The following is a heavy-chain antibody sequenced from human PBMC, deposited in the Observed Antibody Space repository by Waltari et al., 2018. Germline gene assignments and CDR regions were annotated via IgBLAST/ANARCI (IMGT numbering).Heavy chain of an antibody. CDR3: APTLYGDYVFDY. D-gene: IGHD4-17*01. Sequence: EVQLVESGGGLVQPGGSLRLSCAASGFTFSSYWMHWVRQAPGKGLVCVSRINSDGSSTSYADSVKGRFTISRDNAKNTLYLQMNSLRAEDTAVYYCAPTLYGDYVFDYWGQGTLVTVSS. CDR2: INSDGSST. CDR1: GFTFSSYW. J-gene: IGHJ4*02. V-gene: IGHV3-74*01.